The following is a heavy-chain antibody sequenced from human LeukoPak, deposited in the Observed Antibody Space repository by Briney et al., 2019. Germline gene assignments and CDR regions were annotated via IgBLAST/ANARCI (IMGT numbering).Heavy chain of an antibody. CDR3: ARDLGEAWYYYFGMDV. J-gene: IGHJ6*02. Sequence: GRSLRLSCAASGFTFDDYVMHWVRQAPGKGLVWVSRIKSDGSSTSYADSVKGRFTISRDNAKNTLYLQMNSLRAEDTAVYYCARDLGEAWYYYFGMDVWGQGTTVTVSS. V-gene: IGHV3-74*01. CDR2: IKSDGSST. D-gene: IGHD6-13*01. CDR1: GFTFDDYV.